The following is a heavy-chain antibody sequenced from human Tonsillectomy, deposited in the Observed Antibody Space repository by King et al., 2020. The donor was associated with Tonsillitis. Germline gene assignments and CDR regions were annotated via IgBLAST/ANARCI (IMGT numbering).Heavy chain of an antibody. J-gene: IGHJ4*02. CDR1: GFTFSSYA. CDR3: AKEDYSGCPFES. CDR2: ISYDGNIK. D-gene: IGHD6-19*01. Sequence: QLVQSGGGVVQPGGSLRLSCGASGFTFSSYAMHWVRQAPGKGLEWVAFISYDGNIKYYADSVKGRFTISRDNSKNKLYVQMNSLKPEDTAVFYCAKEDYSGCPFESWGQGTPVTVSS. V-gene: IGHV3-30*02.